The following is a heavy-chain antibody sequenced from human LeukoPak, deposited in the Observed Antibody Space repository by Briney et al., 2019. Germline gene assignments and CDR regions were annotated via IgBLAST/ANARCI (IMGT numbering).Heavy chain of an antibody. CDR1: GYTFTSYY. J-gene: IGHJ4*02. Sequence: GASMKVSCKASGYTFTSYYMNWVRQAPGQGLEWMGIIYPSDGSTTYAQDFQGRVTMTRDTSTSTVYMELSSLRSEDTAVYYCARDYKIPQQYCSITSCYLFDYWGQGTLVTVSS. CDR2: IYPSDGST. V-gene: IGHV1-46*01. D-gene: IGHD2-2*01. CDR3: ARDYKIPQQYCSITSCYLFDY.